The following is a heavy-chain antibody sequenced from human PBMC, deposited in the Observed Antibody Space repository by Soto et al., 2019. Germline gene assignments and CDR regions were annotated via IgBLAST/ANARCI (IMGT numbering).Heavy chain of an antibody. CDR2: FDPEDGET. V-gene: IGHV1-24*01. J-gene: IGHJ5*02. Sequence: ASVKVSCKVSGYTLTELSMNWVRQAPGKGLEWMAAFDPEDGETTYAQKFQGRVTMTGDTSTDTAYMEVSGLRSEDTAVYYCATALSRVGATFGPWGQGTLVTVSS. D-gene: IGHD1-26*01. CDR3: ATALSRVGATFGP. CDR1: GYTLTELS.